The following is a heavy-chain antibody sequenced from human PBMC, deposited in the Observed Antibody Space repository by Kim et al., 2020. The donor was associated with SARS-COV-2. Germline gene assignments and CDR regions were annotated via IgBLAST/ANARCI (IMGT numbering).Heavy chain of an antibody. D-gene: IGHD6-19*01. CDR3: AKDSRRSDGYSSGWRWFDP. CDR1: GFTFGDYA. Sequence: GGSLRLSCAASGFTFGDYAMHWVRQAPGKGLEWVSGISWNSGSIGYADSVKGRFTISRDNAKNSLYLQMISLRAEDTALYYCAKDSRRSDGYSSGWRWFDPWGQGTLVTVSS. V-gene: IGHV3-9*01. J-gene: IGHJ5*02. CDR2: ISWNSGSI.